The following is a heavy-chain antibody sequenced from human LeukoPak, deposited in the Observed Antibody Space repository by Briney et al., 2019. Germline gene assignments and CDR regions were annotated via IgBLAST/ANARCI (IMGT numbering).Heavy chain of an antibody. CDR1: GGSISSFY. Sequence: SETLSLTCTVSGGSISSFYGRWIRQPPGKGLEWIGYIYYSGSTNYNPSLKSRVTISVDTSKNQFSLKLSSVTTADTAVYYCAGSGWYLFNAFDIWGQGTMVTVSS. CDR2: IYYSGST. V-gene: IGHV4-59*01. D-gene: IGHD6-19*01. CDR3: AGSGWYLFNAFDI. J-gene: IGHJ3*02.